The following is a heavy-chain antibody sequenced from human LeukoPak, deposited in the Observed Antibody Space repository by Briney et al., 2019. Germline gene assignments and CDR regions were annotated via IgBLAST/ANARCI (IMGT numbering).Heavy chain of an antibody. CDR2: IYTSGST. CDR1: GGSISSYY. Sequence: SETLSLTCTVSGGSISSYYWSWIRQPAGKGLEWIGRIYTSGSTNYNPSLKSRVTMSVDTSKNQFSLKLSPVTAADTAVYYCARDRLYCSSTSCTNWFDPWGQGTLVTVSS. CDR3: ARDRLYCSSTSCTNWFDP. J-gene: IGHJ5*02. V-gene: IGHV4-4*07. D-gene: IGHD2-2*01.